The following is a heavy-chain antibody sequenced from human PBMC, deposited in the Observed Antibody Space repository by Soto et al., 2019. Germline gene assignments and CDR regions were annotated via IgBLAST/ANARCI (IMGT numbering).Heavy chain of an antibody. CDR2: IKQDGSEK. V-gene: IGHV3-7*03. Sequence: GGSLRLSCAASGFTFSSYRMSWVRQAPGKGLEWVANIKQDGSEKYYVDSVKGRFTISRDNAKNSLYLQMNSLRAEDTAVYYCARVPYYYDSSGYYGFDYWGQGTLVTVSS. D-gene: IGHD3-22*01. CDR1: GFTFSSYR. J-gene: IGHJ4*02. CDR3: ARVPYYYDSSGYYGFDY.